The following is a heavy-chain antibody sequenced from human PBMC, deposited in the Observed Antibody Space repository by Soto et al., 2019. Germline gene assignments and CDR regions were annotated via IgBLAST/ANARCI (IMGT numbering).Heavy chain of an antibody. D-gene: IGHD6-6*01. CDR2: IIPIFGTA. Sequence: ASVKVSCKASGCTFSSYAISWVRQAPGQGLEWMGGIIPIFGTANYAQKFQGRVTITADESTSTAYMELSSLRSEDTAVYYCARVYSSSPTKSKPEYYFDYWGQGTLVTVSS. CDR3: ARVYSSSPTKSKPEYYFDY. CDR1: GCTFSSYA. V-gene: IGHV1-69*13. J-gene: IGHJ4*02.